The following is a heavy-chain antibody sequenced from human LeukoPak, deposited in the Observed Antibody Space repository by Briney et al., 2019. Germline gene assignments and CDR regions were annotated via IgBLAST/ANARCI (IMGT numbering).Heavy chain of an antibody. D-gene: IGHD3-10*01. CDR3: ARSLQYNNNNYFYYGMDV. CDR2: IYYSGST. CDR1: GGSISSYY. Sequence: SETLSPTCTVSGGSISSYYWNWIRQPPGEGLEWIGYIYYSGSTNYNPSLESRVTISVDTSKNQFSLKLNSVTAADTAVYYCARSLQYNNNNYFYYGMDVWGQGTTVTVSS. V-gene: IGHV4-59*01. J-gene: IGHJ6*02.